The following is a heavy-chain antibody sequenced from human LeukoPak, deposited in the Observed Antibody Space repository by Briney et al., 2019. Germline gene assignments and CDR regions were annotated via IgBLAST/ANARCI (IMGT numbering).Heavy chain of an antibody. D-gene: IGHD2-15*01. CDR1: GFTFGSYV. CDR3: ARYCGAASCYSGFDY. V-gene: IGHV3-23*01. CDR2: ISGDGGT. Sequence: PGGSLRLSCAASGFTFGSYVMSWVRQAPGKGPEWVSAISGDGGTYYADSVKGRFTISRDNSKNTLYLQTNSLGGEDTALYYCARYCGAASCYSGFDYWGQGTLVTVAS. J-gene: IGHJ4*02.